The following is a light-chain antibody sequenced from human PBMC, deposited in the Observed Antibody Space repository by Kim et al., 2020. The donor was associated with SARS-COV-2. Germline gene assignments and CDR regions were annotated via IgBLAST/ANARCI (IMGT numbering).Light chain of an antibody. Sequence: NRSINSRERKKVGSKSVHWYQERPGKATEVVIYYSSDRPSGSRGRFSASNSGNTATLTINRVEAGDEADYYCQVWDSSSDRVVFGGGTMLAVL. CDR2: YSS. CDR1: KVGSKS. CDR3: QVWDSSSDRVV. V-gene: IGLV3-21*04. J-gene: IGLJ2*01.